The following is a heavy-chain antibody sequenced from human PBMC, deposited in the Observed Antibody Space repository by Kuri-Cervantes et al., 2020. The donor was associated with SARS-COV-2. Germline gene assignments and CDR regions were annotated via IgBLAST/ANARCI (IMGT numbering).Heavy chain of an antibody. Sequence: GESLKISCTASGFTFGDYATSWVRQAPGKGLEWVGFIRSKAYGGTTEYAASVKGRFTISRDDSKSIAYLQMNSLKTEDTAVYYCTRELVVPAAIYPDAFDIWGQGTMVTVSS. CDR1: GFTFGDYA. CDR3: TRELVVPAAIYPDAFDI. CDR2: IRSKAYGGTT. D-gene: IGHD2-2*02. V-gene: IGHV3-49*04. J-gene: IGHJ3*02.